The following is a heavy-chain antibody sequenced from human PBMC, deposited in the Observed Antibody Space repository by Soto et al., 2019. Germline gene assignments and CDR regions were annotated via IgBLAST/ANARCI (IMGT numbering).Heavy chain of an antibody. J-gene: IGHJ6*02. V-gene: IGHV4-59*08. CDR1: VGSITISY. Sequence: QVQLQESGPGLVKPSETLSLSCTVSVGSITISYGGWFRRSPGKRMEWFGYVLHGGGSSYNPSLQSRVAISLDTSKSQFSLKVTSVTATDTAVYYCARQGFGPLHGLVDVWGQGTTVTVSS. D-gene: IGHD3-10*01. CDR2: VLHGGGS. CDR3: ARQGFGPLHGLVDV.